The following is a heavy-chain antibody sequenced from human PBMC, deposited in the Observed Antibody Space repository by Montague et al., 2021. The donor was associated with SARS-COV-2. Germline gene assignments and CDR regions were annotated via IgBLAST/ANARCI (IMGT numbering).Heavy chain of an antibody. Sequence: SLRLSCAASGFTFGTYAMSWVRQAPGQGLVWVSAIGGSGVGSYYSDSVKGRFTISRDKSKNTLYLRMDSLRVDDTAIYYCAKSVDSGGYNYERGADYWGQGTVVTVSS. J-gene: IGHJ4*02. D-gene: IGHD3-22*01. V-gene: IGHV3-23*01. CDR2: IGGSGVGS. CDR3: AKSVDSGGYNYERGADY. CDR1: GFTFGTYA.